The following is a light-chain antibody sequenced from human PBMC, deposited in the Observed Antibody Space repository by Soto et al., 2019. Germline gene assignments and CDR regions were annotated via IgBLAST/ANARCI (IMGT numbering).Light chain of an antibody. Sequence: QSVLTQPPSVSAAPGQSVTISCSGSSSNIGDNYVSWYQQPPGTAPKLLIYDNNQRPSGIPDRFSGSKSATSATLDISGLHTGDEADYFCGSWDTKLRCWMFGGGTKLTVL. J-gene: IGLJ3*02. V-gene: IGLV1-51*01. CDR1: SSNIGDNY. CDR3: GSWDTKLRCWM. CDR2: DNN.